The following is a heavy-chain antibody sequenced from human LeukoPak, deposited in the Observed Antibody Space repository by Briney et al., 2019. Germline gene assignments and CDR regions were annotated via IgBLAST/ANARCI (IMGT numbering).Heavy chain of an antibody. V-gene: IGHV4-34*01. CDR3: ARGRSYCSSTSCPPKKVGPYGMDV. J-gene: IGHJ6*02. D-gene: IGHD2-2*01. CDR2: INHSAST. CDR1: GGSFSGYY. Sequence: SETLSLTCAVYGGSFSGYYWRWIRQPQGKGQEWIGEINHSASTNYNPSLKSRVTISVDTSKNQFSLKLSSVTAADTAVYYCARGRSYCSSTSCPPKKVGPYGMDVWGQGTTVTVSS.